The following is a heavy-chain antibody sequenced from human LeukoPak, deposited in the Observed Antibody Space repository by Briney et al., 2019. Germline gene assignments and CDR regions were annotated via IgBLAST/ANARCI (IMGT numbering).Heavy chain of an antibody. CDR1: GFTFSAYA. J-gene: IGHJ4*02. V-gene: IGHV3-23*01. CDR2: ISDNGGAT. D-gene: IGHD2-15*01. Sequence: PGGSLRLSCAASGFTFSAYAMYWVRQAPGKGLEWVSTISDNGGATYYADSVRGRFTISRENSKNTLHLQMNSLRAEDTAVYYCAKGRGYVAPCWGQGTLVTVSS. CDR3: AKGRGYVAPC.